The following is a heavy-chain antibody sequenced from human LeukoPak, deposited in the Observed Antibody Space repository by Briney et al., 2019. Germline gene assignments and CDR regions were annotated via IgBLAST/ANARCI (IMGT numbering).Heavy chain of an antibody. D-gene: IGHD4-17*01. J-gene: IGHJ5*02. CDR3: ARGGGVAGDYGLSIPKSLYQVTNWFDP. CDR1: GYSISSGYY. CDR2: IYHSGST. V-gene: IGHV4-38-2*02. Sequence: SETLSLTCTVSGYSISSGYYWGWIRQPPGKGLEWIGSIYHSGSTYYNPSLKSRVTISVDTSKNQFSLKLSSVTAADTAVYYCARGGGVAGDYGLSIPKSLYQVTNWFDPWGQGTLVTVSS.